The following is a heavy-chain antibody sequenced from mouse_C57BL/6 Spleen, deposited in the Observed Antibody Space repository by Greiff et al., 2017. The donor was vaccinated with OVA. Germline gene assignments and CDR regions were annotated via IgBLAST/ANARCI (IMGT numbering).Heavy chain of an antibody. CDR2: INPNNGGT. J-gene: IGHJ1*03. Sequence: EVHLVESGPELVKPGASVKIPCKASGYTFTDYNMDWVKQSHGKSLEWIGDINPNNGGTIYNQKFKGKATLTVDKSSSTAYMELRSLTSEDTAVYYCARNDYYGSSHWYFDVWGTGTTVTVSS. D-gene: IGHD1-1*01. CDR3: ARNDYYGSSHWYFDV. V-gene: IGHV1-18*01. CDR1: GYTFTDYN.